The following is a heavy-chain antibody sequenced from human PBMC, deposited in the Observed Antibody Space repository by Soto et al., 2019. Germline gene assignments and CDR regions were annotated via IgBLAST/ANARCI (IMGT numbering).Heavy chain of an antibody. V-gene: IGHV1-69*13. CDR2: IIPIFGTA. Sequence: EASVKVSCKASGGTFSSYAISWVRQAPGQGLEWMGGIIPIFGTANYAQKFQGRVTITADESTSTAYMELSSLRSEDTAVYYCARETGAYYYGMDVWGQGTTVTVSS. CDR1: GGTFSSYA. CDR3: ARETGAYYYGMDV. D-gene: IGHD3-10*01. J-gene: IGHJ6*02.